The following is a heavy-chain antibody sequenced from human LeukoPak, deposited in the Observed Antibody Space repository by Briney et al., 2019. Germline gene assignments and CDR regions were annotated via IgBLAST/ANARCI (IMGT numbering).Heavy chain of an antibody. CDR3: AKWSGGYPSYYLDY. CDR2: IRSDGNSK. V-gene: IGHV3-30*02. Sequence: AGGSLRLSCAASGFTFRSFGLHWVRQAPGKGLEWEALIRSDGNSKNYADSVKGRFTISRDTSKNTVYLQMNNLRAEDTALYSCAKWSGGYPSYYLDYWGQGTLVTVSS. CDR1: GFTFRSFG. J-gene: IGHJ4*02. D-gene: IGHD5-12*01.